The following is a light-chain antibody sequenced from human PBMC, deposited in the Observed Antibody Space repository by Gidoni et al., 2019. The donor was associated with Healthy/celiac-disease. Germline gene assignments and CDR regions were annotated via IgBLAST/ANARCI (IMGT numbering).Light chain of an antibody. CDR2: WDG. CDR3: AAWDDSLNGWV. V-gene: IGLV1-36*01. CDR1: SSNIGNSA. Sequence: QSLLPQPPSLSAAPRQRVTISCSGSSSNIGNSAVNWYQRVPGQAPKLLTYWDGLLPSGVCDRFSGSKSGTSAAVAMSGLQSEDEADYYGAAWDDSLNGWVFGGGTKLTVL. J-gene: IGLJ3*02.